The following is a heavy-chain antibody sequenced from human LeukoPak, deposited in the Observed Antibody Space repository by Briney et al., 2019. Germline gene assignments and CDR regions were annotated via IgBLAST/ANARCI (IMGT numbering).Heavy chain of an antibody. CDR1: GYTFTGYY. J-gene: IGHJ5*02. V-gene: IGHV1-2*02. Sequence: GASVKVSCKASGYTFTGYYMHWVRQAPGQGLEWMGWINPNSGGTNYAQKFQGRVTMTRDTSISTAYMELSRLRSDDTAVYYCARGSSIAARRRWDWFDPWGQGTLVTVSS. CDR3: ARGSSIAARRRWDWFDP. CDR2: INPNSGGT. D-gene: IGHD6-6*01.